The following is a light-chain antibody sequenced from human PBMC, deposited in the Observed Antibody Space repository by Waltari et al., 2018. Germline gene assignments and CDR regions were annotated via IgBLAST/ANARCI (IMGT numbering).Light chain of an antibody. CDR3: QQRSNWPPALT. CDR1: QSVSSY. Sequence: EIVLTQSPATLSLSPGERATLSCRASQSVSSYLAWYQQKPGQAPRLPIYDASNRATGLPARFSGSGSGPGFTLTISSRGPEDFAVCYCQQRSNWPPALTFGGGTKVEIK. J-gene: IGKJ4*01. V-gene: IGKV3-11*01. CDR2: DAS.